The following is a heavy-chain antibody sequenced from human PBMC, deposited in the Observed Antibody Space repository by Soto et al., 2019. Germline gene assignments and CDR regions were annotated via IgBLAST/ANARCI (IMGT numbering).Heavy chain of an antibody. J-gene: IGHJ6*02. CDR2: ISSSSSYI. CDR1: GFTFSSYS. Sequence: PGGSLRLSCAASGFTFSSYSMNWVRQAPGKGLEWVSSISSSSSYIYYADSVKGRFTISRDNAKNSLYLQMNSLRAEDTAVYYCARDSVFRQRYGSGSDYGMDVWGQGTTVTVSS. V-gene: IGHV3-21*01. D-gene: IGHD3-10*01. CDR3: ARDSVFRQRYGSGSDYGMDV.